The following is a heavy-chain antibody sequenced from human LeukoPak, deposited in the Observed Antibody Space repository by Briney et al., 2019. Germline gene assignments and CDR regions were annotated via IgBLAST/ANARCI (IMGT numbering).Heavy chain of an antibody. Sequence: PSETLFLTCTVSGGSISSGSYYWSWIRQPPGKGLEWIGYIYYSGSTNYNPSLRSRVTISVDTSKNQFSLKLSSVTAADTAVYYCARAVGAMWYFDYWGQGTLVTVSS. J-gene: IGHJ4*02. CDR2: IYYSGST. CDR3: ARAVGAMWYFDY. V-gene: IGHV4-61*01. D-gene: IGHD1-26*01. CDR1: GGSISSGSYY.